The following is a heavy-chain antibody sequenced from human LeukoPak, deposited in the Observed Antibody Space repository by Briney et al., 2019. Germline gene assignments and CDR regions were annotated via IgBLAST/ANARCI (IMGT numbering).Heavy chain of an antibody. J-gene: IGHJ4*02. CDR3: ARDLVEMATIALDY. D-gene: IGHD5-24*01. Sequence: SETLSLTCTVSGGSISSDSYYWSWIRQSAGKGLEWIGRIYTSGSTNYNPSLKSRVTMSVDTSKNQFSLKLRSVTAADTAVYYCARDLVEMATIALDYWGQGTLVTVSS. V-gene: IGHV4-61*02. CDR1: GGSISSDSYY. CDR2: IYTSGST.